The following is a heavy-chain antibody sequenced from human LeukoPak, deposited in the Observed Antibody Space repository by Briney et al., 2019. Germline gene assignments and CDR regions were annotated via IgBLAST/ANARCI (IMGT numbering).Heavy chain of an antibody. Sequence: GRSLRLSCAASGFTFSSYSMNWVRQAPGKGLGWVSYISSSSSTIYYADSVKGRFTISRDNAKNSPYLQMNSLRAEDTAVYYCARLWSGYYMDVWGKGTTVTVSS. CDR3: ARLWSGYYMDV. V-gene: IGHV3-48*04. CDR2: ISSSSSTI. J-gene: IGHJ6*03. D-gene: IGHD3-3*01. CDR1: GFTFSSYS.